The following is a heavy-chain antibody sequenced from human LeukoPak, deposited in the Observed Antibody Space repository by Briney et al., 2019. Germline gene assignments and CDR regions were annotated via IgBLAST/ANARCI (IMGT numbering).Heavy chain of an antibody. CDR3: AKDSDISGSYSYLDY. Sequence: GRSLRLSCAASGFTFDDYAMHWVRQAPGKGLEWVSGISWNSGSIGYADSVKGRFTISRDNAKNSLYLQMNSLRAEDTALYYCAKDSDISGSYSYLDYWGQGTLVTVSS. V-gene: IGHV3-9*01. CDR1: GFTFDDYA. D-gene: IGHD1-26*01. CDR2: ISWNSGSI. J-gene: IGHJ4*02.